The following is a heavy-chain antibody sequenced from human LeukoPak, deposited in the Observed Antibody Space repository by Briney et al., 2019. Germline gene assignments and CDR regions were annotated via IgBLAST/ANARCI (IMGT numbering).Heavy chain of an antibody. CDR3: AILNGPLFEY. CDR1: GFTFSNYW. Sequence: TGGSLRLSCAASGFTFSNYWMSWVRQAPGKGLEWVASIHQHGNEKYFVDSVRGRFTISRDNAKNSLYLQMSSLRAEDTAVYYCAILNGPLFEYWGQGTLVTVSS. CDR2: IHQHGNEK. V-gene: IGHV3-7*01. D-gene: IGHD2-15*01. J-gene: IGHJ4*02.